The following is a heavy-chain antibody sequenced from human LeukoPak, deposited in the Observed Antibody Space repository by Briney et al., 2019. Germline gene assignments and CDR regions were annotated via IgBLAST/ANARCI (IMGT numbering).Heavy chain of an antibody. Sequence: SETLSLTCAVYGVSFSGYYWSWLRQPPGKGLEWVGDINHSGSTIYNPSLKSRVTISVDTYKTQFSLKLSSLTAADTSVYYGATERYGAVSNYNVYYYYYMDVWGKGTPVTVSS. J-gene: IGHJ6*03. CDR1: GVSFSGYY. V-gene: IGHV4-34*01. D-gene: IGHD3-10*01. CDR2: INHSGST. CDR3: ATERYGAVSNYNVYYYYYMDV.